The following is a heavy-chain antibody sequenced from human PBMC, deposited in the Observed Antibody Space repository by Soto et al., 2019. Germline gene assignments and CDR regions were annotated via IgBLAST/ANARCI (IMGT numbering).Heavy chain of an antibody. V-gene: IGHV3-33*01. CDR3: ASGCSSTSCYIASDYYGMDV. J-gene: IGHJ6*02. CDR2: IWYDGSNK. Sequence: HPGGSLRLSCAASGFTFSSYGMHWVRQAPGKGLEWVAVIWYDGSNKYYADSVKGRFTISRDNSKNTLYLQMNSLRAEDTAVYYCASGCSSTSCYIASDYYGMDVWGQGTTVTVSS. CDR1: GFTFSSYG. D-gene: IGHD2-2*02.